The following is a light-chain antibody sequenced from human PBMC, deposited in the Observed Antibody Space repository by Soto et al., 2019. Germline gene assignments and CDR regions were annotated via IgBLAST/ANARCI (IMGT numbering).Light chain of an antibody. V-gene: IGKV1-9*01. CDR2: LAS. CDR3: QQLNGYPLT. CDR1: QDIRSY. Sequence: DIQLTQSPSFLSASVGDRVTTTCRASQDIRSYLAWYQQKPGKAPNLLIYLASTLQCGVPSRFSGSGSGTEFTLTISSLQPEDFATYYCQQLNGYPLTFGGGTKVDIK. J-gene: IGKJ4*01.